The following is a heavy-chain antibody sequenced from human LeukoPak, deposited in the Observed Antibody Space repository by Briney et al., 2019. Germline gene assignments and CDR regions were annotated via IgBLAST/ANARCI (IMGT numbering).Heavy chain of an antibody. D-gene: IGHD6-19*01. V-gene: IGHV1-18*01. CDR3: ARENPFCVAGTSQDCSRDYYGMDV. CDR2: ISAYNGNT. J-gene: IGHJ6*02. Sequence: ASVKVSCKASGYTFTSYGISWVRQAPGQGLEWMGWISAYNGNTNYAQKLQGRVTMTTDTSTSTAYMELRSLRPDDTAVYYCARENPFCVAGTSQDCSRDYYGMDVWGQGTTVTVSS. CDR1: GYTFTSYG.